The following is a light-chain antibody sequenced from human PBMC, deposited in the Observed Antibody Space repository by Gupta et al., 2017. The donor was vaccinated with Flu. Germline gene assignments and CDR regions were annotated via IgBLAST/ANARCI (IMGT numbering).Light chain of an antibody. J-gene: IGLJ2*01. Sequence: SYELTQPPSVSVSPGQTARITCSGNTLSNKYTYWYQQKPGQAPVLIIFKDTERPSVIPERFSGSNSGTTVTLTISGVQAEDEAAYYCQSADNIGSFVIFGGGTRLTV. CDR3: QSADNIGSFVI. CDR1: TLSNKY. CDR2: KDT. V-gene: IGLV3-25*03.